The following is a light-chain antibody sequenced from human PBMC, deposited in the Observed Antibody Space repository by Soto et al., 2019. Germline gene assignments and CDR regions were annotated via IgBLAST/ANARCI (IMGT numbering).Light chain of an antibody. CDR3: QQYNNWPPVRT. J-gene: IGKJ1*01. CDR1: QSVSRN. CDR2: GGS. Sequence: EIVMTQSPDTLSVSPGEGGTLSCRASQSVSRNVAWYQQKPGQAPRVLIYGGSTRVTGIPARVSGSGSGTEFTLTISSLQSEDFAVYYCQQYNNWPPVRTFGQGTKVEIK. V-gene: IGKV3-15*01.